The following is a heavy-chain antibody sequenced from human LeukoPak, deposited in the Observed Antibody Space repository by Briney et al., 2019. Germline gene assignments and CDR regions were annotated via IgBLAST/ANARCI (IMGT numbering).Heavy chain of an antibody. D-gene: IGHD3-10*01. V-gene: IGHV1-24*01. CDR2: FDPEDGET. CDR3: ATTPNLLWFGEGFGDY. Sequence: ASVTVSCKVSGYTLTELSMHWVRQAPGKGLEWMGGFDPEDGETIYAQKFQGRVTMTEDTSTDTAYMELSSLRSEDTAVYYCATTPNLLWFGEGFGDYWGQGTLVTVSS. CDR1: GYTLTELS. J-gene: IGHJ4*02.